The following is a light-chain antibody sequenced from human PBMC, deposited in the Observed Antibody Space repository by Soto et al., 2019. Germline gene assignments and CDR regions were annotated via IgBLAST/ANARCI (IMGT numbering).Light chain of an antibody. CDR1: QDVSTN. Sequence: ETVMTQSPDTLSVSPGESATLSRRASQDVSTNLAWFHQKPGQTPRLVLYGASKRATGIPARFSGSGSGRHFTLTISSLQSEDFGVYYCQHYNNWPPYSFGQGTKVDIK. V-gene: IGKV3-15*01. CDR3: QHYNNWPPYS. CDR2: GAS. J-gene: IGKJ2*03.